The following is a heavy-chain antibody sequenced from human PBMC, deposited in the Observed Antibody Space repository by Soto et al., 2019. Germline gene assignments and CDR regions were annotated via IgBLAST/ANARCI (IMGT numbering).Heavy chain of an antibody. CDR2: ISGSGGST. D-gene: IGHD6-6*01. V-gene: IGHV3-23*01. J-gene: IGHJ6*02. CDR3: AKPMKAARPGYYYYYGMDV. Sequence: GGSLRLSWAASGCTFSSYAMSWVRQAPGKGLEWVSAISGSGGSTYYADYVKGRFTISRDNSKNTLYLQMNSLRAEDTAVYYCAKPMKAARPGYYYYYGMDVWGQGTTVTVSS. CDR1: GCTFSSYA.